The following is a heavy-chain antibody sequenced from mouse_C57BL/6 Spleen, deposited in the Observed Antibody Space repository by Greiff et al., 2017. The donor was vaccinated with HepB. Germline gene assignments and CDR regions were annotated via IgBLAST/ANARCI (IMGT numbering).Heavy chain of an antibody. CDR2: IDPSDSYT. V-gene: IGHV1-50*01. Sequence: VKPGASVKLSCKASGYTFTSYWMQWVKQRPGQGLEWIGGIDPSDSYTNYNQKFKGKATLTVDTSSSTAYMQLSSLTSEDSAVYYCARPTVVATEGYYFDYWGQGTTLTVSS. CDR3: ARPTVVATEGYYFDY. CDR1: GYTFTSYW. D-gene: IGHD1-1*01. J-gene: IGHJ2*01.